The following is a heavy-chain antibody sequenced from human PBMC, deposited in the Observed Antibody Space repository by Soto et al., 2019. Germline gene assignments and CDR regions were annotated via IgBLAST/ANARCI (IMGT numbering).Heavy chain of an antibody. J-gene: IGHJ6*02. V-gene: IGHV1-2*04. CDR2: INPNSGGT. CDR1: GYTFTGYY. Sequence: ASVKVSCKASGYTFTGYYMHWVRQAPGQGLEWMGWINPNSGGTNYAQKFQGWVTMTRDTSISTAYMELSRLRSDDTAVYYCARGIIAAAGWQHLKYYYYGMDVWGQGTTVTVSS. D-gene: IGHD6-13*01. CDR3: ARGIIAAAGWQHLKYYYYGMDV.